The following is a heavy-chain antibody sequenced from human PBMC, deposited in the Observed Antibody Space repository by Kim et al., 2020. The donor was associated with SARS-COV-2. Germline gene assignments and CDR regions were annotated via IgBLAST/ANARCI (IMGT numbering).Heavy chain of an antibody. J-gene: IGHJ6*03. CDR1: SDPMNDHY. Sequence: SETLSLTCTVSSDPMNDHYWTWIRQSPGKGLDWIGYISHSGITNYTPSLRSRVAISIDTSKKQFSLKLRSVTAADTAVYYCARLYDFWNGYPGYMDVWGKGTTVTVSS. V-gene: IGHV4-59*11. D-gene: IGHD3-3*01. CDR3: ARLYDFWNGYPGYMDV. CDR2: ISHSGIT.